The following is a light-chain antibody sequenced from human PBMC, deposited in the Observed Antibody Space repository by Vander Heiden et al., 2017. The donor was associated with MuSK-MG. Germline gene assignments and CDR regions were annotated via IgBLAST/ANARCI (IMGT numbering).Light chain of an antibody. CDR3: QQDNTLMV. V-gene: IGKV3-15*01. CDR2: GAS. Sequence: EIVMTQSPATLSVSPGERATLSCRASQSVSSNLAWYQQKPGQAPRLIIYGASNSANGIPDRFSGSGYGKEFTLTSSSRQYEDFAVYYGQQDNTLMVFGGGTKVXIK. CDR1: QSVSSN. J-gene: IGKJ4*01.